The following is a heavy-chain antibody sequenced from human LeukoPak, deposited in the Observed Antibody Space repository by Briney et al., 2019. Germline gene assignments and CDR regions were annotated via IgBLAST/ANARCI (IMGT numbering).Heavy chain of an antibody. D-gene: IGHD5-18*01. CDR3: ARDGQRGYSYGYDD. CDR1: GFTVSSNY. J-gene: IGHJ4*02. CDR2: IYSGGST. V-gene: IGHV3-53*01. Sequence: GGSLRLSCAASGFTVSSNYMSWVRQAPGKGLEWVSVIYSGGSTYYADSVKGRFTISRDNSKSTLYLQMNSLRAEDTAVYYCARDGQRGYSYGYDDWGQGTLVTVSS.